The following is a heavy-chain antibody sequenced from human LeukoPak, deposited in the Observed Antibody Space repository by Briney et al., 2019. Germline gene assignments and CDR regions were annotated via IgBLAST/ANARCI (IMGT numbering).Heavy chain of an antibody. CDR2: FDPEDGET. Sequence: ASVKVSCEVSGYTLTELSMHWVRQAPGKGLEWMGGFDPEDGETIYAQKFQGRVTMTEDTSTDTAYMELSSLRSEDTVVYYCATVGGDIVATIFDYWGQGTLVTVSS. D-gene: IGHD5-12*01. V-gene: IGHV1-24*01. CDR3: ATVGGDIVATIFDY. J-gene: IGHJ4*02. CDR1: GYTLTELS.